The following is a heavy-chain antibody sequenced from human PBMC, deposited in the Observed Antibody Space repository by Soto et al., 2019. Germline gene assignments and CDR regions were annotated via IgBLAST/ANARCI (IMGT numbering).Heavy chain of an antibody. D-gene: IGHD3-10*01. J-gene: IGHJ5*02. CDR2: ISAYNGNT. CDR1: GYTFTSDG. CDR3: AMTQVGFWFDP. Sequence: ASVKGSCKASGYTFTSDGISWVRQAPGQGLEWMGWISAYNGNTNYAQKLQGRVTMTTDTSTSTAYMELRSLRSDDTAVYYCAMTQVGFWFDPWGQGTLVTVSS. V-gene: IGHV1-18*01.